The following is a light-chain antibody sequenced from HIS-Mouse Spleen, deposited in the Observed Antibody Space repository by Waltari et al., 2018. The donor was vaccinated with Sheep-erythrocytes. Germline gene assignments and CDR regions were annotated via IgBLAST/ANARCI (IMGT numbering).Light chain of an antibody. CDR1: SSDVGSYNL. V-gene: IGLV2-23*01. Sequence: QSALTQPASVSGSPGQSITISCTGTSSDVGSYNLVSWYQQHPGKAPKLIIYEGSKRPSWVSNRVSGSKSGNTASLTISGLQAEDEADYYCCSYAGSSTPWVFGGGTKLTVL. J-gene: IGLJ3*02. CDR3: CSYAGSSTPWV. CDR2: EGS.